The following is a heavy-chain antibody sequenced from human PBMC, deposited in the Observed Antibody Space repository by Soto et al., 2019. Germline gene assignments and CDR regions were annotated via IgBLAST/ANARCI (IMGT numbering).Heavy chain of an antibody. CDR1: GGSISSYY. Sequence: PSETLSLTCTVSGGSISSYYWSWIRQPPGKGLEWIGYIYYSGSTNYNPSPKSRVTISVDTSKNQFSLKLSSVTAADTAVYYCARHMCGDYYFDYWGQGTLVTVSP. V-gene: IGHV4-59*01. CDR2: IYYSGST. D-gene: IGHD4-17*01. CDR3: ARHMCGDYYFDY. J-gene: IGHJ4*02.